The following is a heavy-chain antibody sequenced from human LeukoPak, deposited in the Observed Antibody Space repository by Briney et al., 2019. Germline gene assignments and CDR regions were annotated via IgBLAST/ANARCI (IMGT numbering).Heavy chain of an antibody. CDR2: INPNSGGT. CDR3: ARDHEKYQQVDAFDI. D-gene: IGHD2-2*01. V-gene: IGHV1-2*02. Sequence: GASVKVSCKASGYTFTGYYMHWVRQAPGQGLEWMGWINPNSGGTNYAQKFQGRVTMTRDTSISTAYMELSRLRSDDTAVYYCARDHEKYQQVDAFDIWGQGTMVTVSS. CDR1: GYTFTGYY. J-gene: IGHJ3*02.